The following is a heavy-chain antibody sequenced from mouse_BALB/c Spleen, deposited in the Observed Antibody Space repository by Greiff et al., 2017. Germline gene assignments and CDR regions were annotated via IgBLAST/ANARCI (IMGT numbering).Heavy chain of an antibody. CDR3: ARGGKPEYGNSFYYAMDY. V-gene: IGHV1-39*01. Sequence: LVESGPELEKPGASVKISCKASGYSFTGYNMNWVKQSNGKSLEWIGNIDPYYGGTSYNQKFKGKATLTVDKSSSTAYMQLKSLTSEDSAVYYCARGGKPEYGNSFYYAMDYWGQGTSVTVSS. CDR1: GYSFTGYN. CDR2: IDPYYGGT. J-gene: IGHJ4*01. D-gene: IGHD2-10*02.